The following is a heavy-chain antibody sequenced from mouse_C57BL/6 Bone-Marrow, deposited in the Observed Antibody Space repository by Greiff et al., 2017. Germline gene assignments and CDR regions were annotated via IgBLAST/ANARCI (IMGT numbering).Heavy chain of an antibody. CDR2: IDPENGDT. D-gene: IGHD1-1*01. J-gene: IGHJ1*03. CDR1: GFNIKDDY. CDR3: TTGITTVVAGGGYWYFDV. Sequence: EVQLQQSGAELVRPGASVKLSCTASGFNIKDDYMPWVKQRPEQGLEWIGWIDPENGDTEYASKFQGKATITADTSSNTAYLQLSSLTSEDTAVYYCTTGITTVVAGGGYWYFDVWGTGTTVTVSS. V-gene: IGHV14-4*01.